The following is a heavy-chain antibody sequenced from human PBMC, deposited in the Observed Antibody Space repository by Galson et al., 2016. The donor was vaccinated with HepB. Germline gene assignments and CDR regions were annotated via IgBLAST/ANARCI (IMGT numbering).Heavy chain of an antibody. CDR2: IKASDDTT. D-gene: IGHD5-24*01. Sequence: SLRLSCAASGFTLSNYDTNWVRQAPGKGLEWVSDIKASDDTTHYADSEKGRFTISRDSYRNTVYLQMNSLGVEDTAVYYCAREAERWNYLDYWGQGTLVTVSS. CDR3: AREAERWNYLDY. J-gene: IGHJ4*02. V-gene: IGHV3-23*01. CDR1: GFTLSNYD.